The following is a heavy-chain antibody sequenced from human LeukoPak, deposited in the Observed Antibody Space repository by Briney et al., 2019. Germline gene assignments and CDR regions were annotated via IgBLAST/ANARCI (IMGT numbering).Heavy chain of an antibody. V-gene: IGHV3-48*03. CDR1: GFTFSSYE. D-gene: IGHD1-26*01. CDR2: ISSSGSTI. J-gene: IGHJ5*02. Sequence: GGSLRLSCAASGFTFSSYEMNWVRQAPGKGLEWVSYISSSGSTIYYADSVKGRFTVSRDNAKNSLYLQMNSLRAEDTAVYYCARAGSGRSPDWFDPWGQGTLVTVSS. CDR3: ARAGSGRSPDWFDP.